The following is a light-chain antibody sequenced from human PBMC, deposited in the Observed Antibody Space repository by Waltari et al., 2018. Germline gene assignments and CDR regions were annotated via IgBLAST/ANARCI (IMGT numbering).Light chain of an antibody. V-gene: IGLV1-44*01. CDR2: SNI. CDR1: SSNIGSNT. Sequence: QSVLTQPPSASGTPGQTVTISCSGGSSNIGSNTVNWYQQLPGTAPKLLIYSNIQRPSGVPDRISGSKSGTSASLAISGLQSEDEGDYYCAAWDDSLNGLYVFGTGTKVTVL. J-gene: IGLJ1*01. CDR3: AAWDDSLNGLYV.